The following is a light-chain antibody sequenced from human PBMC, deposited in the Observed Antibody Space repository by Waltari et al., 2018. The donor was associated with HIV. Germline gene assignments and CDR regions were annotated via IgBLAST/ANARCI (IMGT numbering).Light chain of an antibody. CDR1: QSVDKF. Sequence: DVQVTQSPSSLSASVGDRLTITCRTSQSVDKFLNWYQQKPGKAPKLLISVVSSLQSGVPSRFSGSGSGTDFTLTIDGLQPEDFTTYYCQQTFNTPWTFGQGTTVEVK. CDR2: VVS. CDR3: QQTFNTPWT. J-gene: IGKJ1*01. V-gene: IGKV1-39*01.